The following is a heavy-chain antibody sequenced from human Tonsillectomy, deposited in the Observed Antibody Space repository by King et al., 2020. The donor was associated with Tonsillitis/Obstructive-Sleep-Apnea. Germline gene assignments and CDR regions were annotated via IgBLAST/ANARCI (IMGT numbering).Heavy chain of an antibody. J-gene: IGHJ4*02. CDR2: ISAYNGNT. D-gene: IGHD3-9*01. V-gene: IGHV1-18*01. CDR1: GYTFTSYG. Sequence: QLVQSGAEVKKPGASVKVSCKASGYTFTSYGISWVRQAPGKGLEWMGGISAYNGNTNYAQKLQGRVTMTTDTSTSTAYMELRSLRSDDTAVYYCARVHYDILTGYPSHYFDYWGQGTLVTVSS. CDR3: ARVHYDILTGYPSHYFDY.